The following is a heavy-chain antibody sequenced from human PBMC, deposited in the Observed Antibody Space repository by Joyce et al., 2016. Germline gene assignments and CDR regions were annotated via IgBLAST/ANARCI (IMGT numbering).Heavy chain of an antibody. D-gene: IGHD4-11*01. Sequence: EVQLVESGGGLVKPGESLRLSCTASGFIFSGYSMTWVRQAPGKGLEWVSSISMDNTYIFHADSVKGRFTISRDNARNSLYLQMNSLRAEDTAVYYCARDVLTTVTKAYGYWGQGTLVAVSS. CDR1: GFIFSGYS. CDR3: ARDVLTTVTKAYGY. V-gene: IGHV3-21*01. J-gene: IGHJ4*02. CDR2: ISMDNTYI.